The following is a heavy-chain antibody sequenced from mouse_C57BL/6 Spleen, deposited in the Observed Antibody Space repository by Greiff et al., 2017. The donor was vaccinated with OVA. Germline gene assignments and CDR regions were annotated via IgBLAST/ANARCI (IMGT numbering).Heavy chain of an antibody. V-gene: IGHV2-3*01. CDR2: IWGDGST. J-gene: IGHJ4*01. CDR1: GFSLTSYG. Sequence: VKLMESGPGLVAPSQSLSITCTVSGFSLTSYGVSWVRQPPGKGLEWLGVIWGDGSTNYHSALISRLSISKDNSTSQVFIKLIRLQADDTATYYCARRGDYDAVDYWGQGTSVTVSS. CDR3: ARRGDYDAVDY.